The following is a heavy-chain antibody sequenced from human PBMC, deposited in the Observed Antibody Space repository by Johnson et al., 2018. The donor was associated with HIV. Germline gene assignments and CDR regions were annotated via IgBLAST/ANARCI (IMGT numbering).Heavy chain of an antibody. V-gene: IGHV3-20*04. Sequence: EVQLVESGGRVVRRGGSLRLSCAASGFTFDDYGMSWVRQGPGKGLEWVSGIDWNGGSTGYADSVKGRFTISRDNAKNSLYLQMNSLRDEDTALYYCARDMGYNYYDSSGHTARYDAFDIWGQGTMVTVSS. CDR3: ARDMGYNYYDSSGHTARYDAFDI. D-gene: IGHD3-22*01. J-gene: IGHJ3*02. CDR1: GFTFDDYG. CDR2: IDWNGGST.